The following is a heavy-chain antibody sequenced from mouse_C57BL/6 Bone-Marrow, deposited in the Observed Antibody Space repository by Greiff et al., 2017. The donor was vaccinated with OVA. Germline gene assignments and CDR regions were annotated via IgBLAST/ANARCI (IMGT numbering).Heavy chain of an antibody. CDR3: TRGYYFDY. J-gene: IGHJ2*01. CDR2: IDPTNDYT. CDR1: GYTFTSYT. V-gene: IGHV1-4*01. Sequence: QVQLQQSGAELARPGASVKMSCKASGYTFTSYTIHWVKQRPGQGLEWIGYIDPTNDYTNYNQKFKGKATLTADKSSSTAYMQLSSLPTEDSAVYYGTRGYYFDYWGQGTTLTVSA.